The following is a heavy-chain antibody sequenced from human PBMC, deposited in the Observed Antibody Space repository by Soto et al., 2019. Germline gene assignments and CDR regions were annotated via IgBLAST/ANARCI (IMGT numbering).Heavy chain of an antibody. CDR2: INAGNGNT. V-gene: IGHV1-3*01. CDR3: ARGEGRYYYDSSGYSNWFDP. D-gene: IGHD3-22*01. Sequence: ASVKVSCKASGYTFTIYAMHWVRQAPGQRLEWMGWINAGNGNTKYSQKFQGRVTITRDTSASTAYMELSSLRSEDTAVYYCARGEGRYYYDSSGYSNWFDPWGQGTLVTVSS. CDR1: GYTFTIYA. J-gene: IGHJ5*02.